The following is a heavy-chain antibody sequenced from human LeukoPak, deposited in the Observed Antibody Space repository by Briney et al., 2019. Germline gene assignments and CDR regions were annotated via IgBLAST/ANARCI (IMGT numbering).Heavy chain of an antibody. CDR2: IYASGNT. J-gene: IGHJ3*01. CDR3: ASYREAYDLYPHGLDV. D-gene: IGHD5-24*01. CDR1: GASVSTTAYF. V-gene: IGHV4-61*02. Sequence: SETLSLPCSVSGASVSTTAYFWNWIRQPAGEGLEWIGRIYASGNTHYNPSLKSRVTMSLDTSKNQFSLTMNSVTAADSAVYFCASYREAYDLYPHGLDVWGRGTVVTVSS.